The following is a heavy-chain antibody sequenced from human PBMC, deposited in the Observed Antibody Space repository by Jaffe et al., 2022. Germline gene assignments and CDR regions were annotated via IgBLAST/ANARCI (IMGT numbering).Heavy chain of an antibody. J-gene: IGHJ4*02. CDR2: ISSSGSTI. CDR1: GFTFSSYE. D-gene: IGHD6-19*01. CDR3: ARDFIGSSGWPYYFDY. V-gene: IGHV3-48*03. Sequence: EVQLVESGGGLVQPGGSLRLSCAASGFTFSSYEMNWVRQAPGKGLEWVSYISSSGSTIYYADSVKGRFTISRDNAKNSLYLQMNSLRAEDTAVYYCARDFIGSSGWPYYFDYWGQGTLVTVSS.